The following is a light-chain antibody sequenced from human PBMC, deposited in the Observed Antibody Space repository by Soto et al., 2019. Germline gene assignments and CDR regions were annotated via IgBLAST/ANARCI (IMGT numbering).Light chain of an antibody. V-gene: IGKV1-5*01. CDR3: QQYNSYAWT. Sequence: DIQMTQSPSTLSASVGDRVSITCRASQSISRWLAWYRQKPGKAPKLLIYDASSLESGVPSRFSGSGSGTEFTLTISSLQPDDFATYYCQQYNSYAWTFGQGTKVDIK. CDR1: QSISRW. CDR2: DAS. J-gene: IGKJ1*01.